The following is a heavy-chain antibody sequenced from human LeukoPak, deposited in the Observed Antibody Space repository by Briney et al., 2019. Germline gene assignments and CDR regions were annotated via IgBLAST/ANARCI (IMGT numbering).Heavy chain of an antibody. V-gene: IGHV4/OR15-8*01. J-gene: IGHJ4*02. CDR1: GGSIDSTNL. Sequence: SETLSLTCDVSGGSIDSTNLWNWVRQPPGKGLERVGEIHHDGRINYNPSLKSQVTLSVDKSKNQFSLRLNSVNAADTAMYYCARSHDHLWGNYPDYWGQGTLVTVSS. CDR2: IHHDGRI. D-gene: IGHD3-16*02. CDR3: ARSHDHLWGNYPDY.